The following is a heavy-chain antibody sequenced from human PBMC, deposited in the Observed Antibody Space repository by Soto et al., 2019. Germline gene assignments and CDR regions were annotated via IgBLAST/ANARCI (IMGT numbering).Heavy chain of an antibody. D-gene: IGHD5-18*01. CDR3: AITTHSYGYSYMDV. J-gene: IGHJ6*03. Sequence: SETLSLTCAAYDGSFSGYYRSWIRQPPGKGLEWIGEINHGGGTNYNPSLKSRVTISVDTSKDQFSLKLSSVTAADTAVYYCAITTHSYGYSYMDVWGKGTTVTVSS. CDR1: DGSFSGYY. V-gene: IGHV4-34*01. CDR2: INHGGGT.